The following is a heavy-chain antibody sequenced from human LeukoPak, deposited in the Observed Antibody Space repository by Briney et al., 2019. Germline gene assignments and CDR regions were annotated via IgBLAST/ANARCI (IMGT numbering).Heavy chain of an antibody. D-gene: IGHD5-12*01. V-gene: IGHV3-48*03. CDR2: ISSGGSAI. CDR3: ARDGYNSYSYYMDV. J-gene: IGHJ6*03. Sequence: GGSLRLSCAASGFTFSSYEMNWVRQAPGKGLEGGPYISSGGSAIYYADSVKGRFTISRDNAKNSLYLQMNSLRAEDTAVYYCARDGYNSYSYYMDVWGKGATVTVPS. CDR1: GFTFSSYE.